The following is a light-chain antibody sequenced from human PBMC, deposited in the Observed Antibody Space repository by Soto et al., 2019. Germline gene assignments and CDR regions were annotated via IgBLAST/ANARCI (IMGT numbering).Light chain of an antibody. V-gene: IGKV3-15*01. CDR1: QSINSN. J-gene: IGKJ1*01. CDR2: GAS. CDR3: RQRSSWPWT. Sequence: EIVMTQSPATLSVSPGQRASLSCRASQSINSNLAWYQQKPGRPPRLLLYGASTRATGVPARFSGSGSGTEYTLTISSLQSEDFAVYYRRQRSSWPWTFGLGTKVDIK.